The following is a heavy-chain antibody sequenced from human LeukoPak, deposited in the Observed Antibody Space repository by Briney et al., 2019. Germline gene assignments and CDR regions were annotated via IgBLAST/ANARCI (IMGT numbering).Heavy chain of an antibody. J-gene: IGHJ4*02. V-gene: IGHV4-59*01. Sequence: SETLSLTCTVPGGSISSYFWSWIRQPPGKGLQWIGYIYSIGNTNYNPSLKSQVTISVDTSKNQFSLKLSSVTAADTAVYYCAALNIATRPWCFDYWGQGTLVTVSS. CDR1: GGSISSYF. CDR2: IYSIGNT. D-gene: IGHD6-6*01. CDR3: AALNIATRPWCFDY.